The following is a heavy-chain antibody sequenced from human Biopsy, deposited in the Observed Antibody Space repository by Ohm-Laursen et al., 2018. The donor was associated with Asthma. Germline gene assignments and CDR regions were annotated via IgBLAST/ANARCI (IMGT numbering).Heavy chain of an antibody. CDR2: IDSVFGTT. CDR3: ARKAGSCISRTCYSLDF. V-gene: IGHV1-69*13. Sequence: SVKVSCNSLGGTFNTYVIGWVRQAPGQGLEWMGGIDSVFGTTTYPQKFQDRVTITADDSTSTVYMELSSLRSEDTAAYYCARKAGSCISRTCYSLDFWGQGTLVTVSS. CDR1: GGTFNTYV. D-gene: IGHD2-2*01. J-gene: IGHJ4*02.